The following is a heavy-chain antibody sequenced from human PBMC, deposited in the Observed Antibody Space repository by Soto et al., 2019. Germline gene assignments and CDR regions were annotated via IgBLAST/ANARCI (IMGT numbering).Heavy chain of an antibody. V-gene: IGHV3-23*01. D-gene: IGHD3-10*01. CDR3: AKQAYGSNNYYPFDY. CDR1: GFTFSNYA. CDR2: IRSTDGST. J-gene: IGHJ4*02. Sequence: VQLLESGGGLVQPGGSLSLSCAASGFTFSNYAMTWVRQAPGKGLEWVSSIRSTDGSTYYADSVKGRFTISRDNSKNTVYLLMNSLGVEDTALYYCAKQAYGSNNYYPFDYRCQGTLVTVSS.